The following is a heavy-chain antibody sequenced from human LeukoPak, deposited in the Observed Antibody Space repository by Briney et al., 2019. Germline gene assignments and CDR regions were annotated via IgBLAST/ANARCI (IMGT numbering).Heavy chain of an antibody. Sequence: GGSLRLSCAASGFTFSSYSMNWVRQAPGKGLEWVSSISSSSSYIYYADSVKGRFTISRDNAKNSLYLQMNSLRAEDRAVYYCARCTTGRTFGSLREIKRSREIDYWGQGTLVTVSS. V-gene: IGHV3-21*01. CDR1: GFTFSSYS. J-gene: IGHJ4*02. CDR3: ARCTTGRTFGSLREIKRSREIDY. D-gene: IGHD1-1*01. CDR2: ISSSSSYI.